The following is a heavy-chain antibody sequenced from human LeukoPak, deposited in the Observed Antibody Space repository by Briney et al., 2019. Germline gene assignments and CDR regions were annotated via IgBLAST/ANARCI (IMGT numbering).Heavy chain of an antibody. CDR1: GGSISSYY. CDR2: IYYSGSI. Sequence: PSETLSLTCTVSGGSISSYYWSWIRQPPGKGLEWIGYIYYSGSINYNPSLESRVTISVDTSKNQFSLKLSSVTAADTAVYYCAREIRLDYYDSSGYYYRDAFDIWGQGTMVTVSS. D-gene: IGHD3-22*01. V-gene: IGHV4-59*01. J-gene: IGHJ3*02. CDR3: AREIRLDYYDSSGYYYRDAFDI.